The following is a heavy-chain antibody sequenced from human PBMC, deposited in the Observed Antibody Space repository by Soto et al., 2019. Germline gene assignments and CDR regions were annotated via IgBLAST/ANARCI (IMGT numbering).Heavy chain of an antibody. CDR1: GFTFSSYG. CDR3: EKDVEALDRVGGMDA. J-gene: IGHJ6*02. Sequence: GGSLRLSCAASGFTFSSYGMHWVRQAPGKGLEWVAVISYDGSNKYYADSVKGRFTISRDNSKNTLYLQMNSLRAEDTAVYYCEKDVEALDRVGGMDAWGQGTTVTVSS. D-gene: IGHD2-15*01. V-gene: IGHV3-30*18. CDR2: ISYDGSNK.